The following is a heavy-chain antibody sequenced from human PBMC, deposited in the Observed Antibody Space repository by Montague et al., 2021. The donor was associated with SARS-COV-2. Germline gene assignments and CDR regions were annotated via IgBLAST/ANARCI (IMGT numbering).Heavy chain of an antibody. CDR3: ARWDPQTLTLIGLRGKSASDY. V-gene: IGHV4-34*01. CDR2: ISNRGST. Sequence: SETLSLTCAVYGASFSDFYWSLIRQPPGKGLEWIGEISNRGSTNYNPSLRSRVTISVDTSKSQFSLKLSSVTAADTGVYYCARWDPQTLTLIGLRGKSASDYWGQGTLVTVSS. CDR1: GASFSDFY. D-gene: IGHD4-23*01. J-gene: IGHJ4*02.